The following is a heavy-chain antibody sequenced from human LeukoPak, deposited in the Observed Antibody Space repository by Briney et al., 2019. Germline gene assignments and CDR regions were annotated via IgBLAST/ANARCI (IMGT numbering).Heavy chain of an antibody. CDR3: AKSGYSSGWYGPADFDY. Sequence: QPGGSLRLSCAASGFTFSSYGMYWVRQAPGRGLEWVAVVWYDGSNRYYADSVKGRFTISRDNSKNTLYLQMNSLRVEDTAVYYCAKSGYSSGWYGPADFDYWRQGTLVTVSS. V-gene: IGHV3-33*06. CDR2: VWYDGSNR. CDR1: GFTFSSYG. J-gene: IGHJ4*02. D-gene: IGHD6-19*01.